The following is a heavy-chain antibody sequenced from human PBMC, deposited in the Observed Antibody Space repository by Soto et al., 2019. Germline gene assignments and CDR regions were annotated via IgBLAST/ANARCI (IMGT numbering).Heavy chain of an antibody. CDR2: IYYSGST. CDR3: ARRSYCSGGSCHDY. D-gene: IGHD2-15*01. V-gene: IGHV4-59*01. J-gene: IGHJ4*02. Sequence: QVQLQEPGPGLVKPSETLSLTCTVSVGSISSYYWSWIRQPPGKGLEWIGYIYYSGSTNYNPSLKSRVTISVDTSKNQFSLKLSSVTAADTAVYYCARRSYCSGGSCHDYWGQGTLVTVSS. CDR1: VGSISSYY.